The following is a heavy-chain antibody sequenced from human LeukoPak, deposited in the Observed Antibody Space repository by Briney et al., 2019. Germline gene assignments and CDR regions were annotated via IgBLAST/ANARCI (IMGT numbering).Heavy chain of an antibody. CDR3: ARDPTTVTKGLDL. CDR1: GGSFSSHY. J-gene: IGHJ3*01. D-gene: IGHD4-17*01. V-gene: IGHV4-59*11. CDR2: ISYIGST. Sequence: SETLSLTSTVSGGSFSSHYWSWIRQPPGKGLEWIGYISYIGSTNYNPSLKSRVTISVDTSKNQFSLKLSSVTAADAAVYFCARDPTTVTKGLDLWGQGTMVTVSS.